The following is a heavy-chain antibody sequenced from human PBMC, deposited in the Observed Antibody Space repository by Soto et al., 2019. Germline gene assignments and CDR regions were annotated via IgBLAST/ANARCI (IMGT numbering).Heavy chain of an antibody. CDR1: GGSVSSGSYY. Sequence: PSETLSLTCTASGGSVSSGSYYWGWIRQPPGKGLEWIGYIYYSGSTNYNPSLKSRVTISVGTSKNQFSLKLSSVTAADTAVYYCANYPTTVTSDYWGQGTLVTAPQ. V-gene: IGHV4-61*01. D-gene: IGHD4-17*01. CDR2: IYYSGST. CDR3: ANYPTTVTSDY. J-gene: IGHJ4*02.